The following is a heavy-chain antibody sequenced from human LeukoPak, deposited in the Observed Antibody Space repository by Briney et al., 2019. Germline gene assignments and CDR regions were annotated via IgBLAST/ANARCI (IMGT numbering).Heavy chain of an antibody. Sequence: GASVTVSCKASGYSFSIYGISWVRQAPGQGLEWMGWISAYNGNTKYAQKLQGRVTMTTDTSTSTAYMELRSLRSDDTAVYYCARDESSGSYYFDYWGQGTLVTVSS. J-gene: IGHJ4*02. CDR2: ISAYNGNT. CDR3: ARDESSGSYYFDY. V-gene: IGHV1-18*01. D-gene: IGHD1-26*01. CDR1: GYSFSIYG.